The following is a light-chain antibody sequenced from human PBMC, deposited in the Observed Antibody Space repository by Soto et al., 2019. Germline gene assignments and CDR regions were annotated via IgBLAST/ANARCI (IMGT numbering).Light chain of an antibody. V-gene: IGKV3-20*01. CDR2: AAT. CDR1: QSIYINS. Sequence: EIVLTQSPGTLSLSPGERATLSCRASQSIYINSLAWYQHKRGQAPRLLIYAATVRATAVPDRFNGSGSGTDFALTIRRLEPEDSAMYYCQQYGDSPCAFGPGTKVDIK. J-gene: IGKJ3*01. CDR3: QQYGDSPCA.